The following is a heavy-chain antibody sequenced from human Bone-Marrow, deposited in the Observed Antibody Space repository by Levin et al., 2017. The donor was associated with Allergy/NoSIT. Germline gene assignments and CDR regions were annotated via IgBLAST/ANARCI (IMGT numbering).Heavy chain of an antibody. J-gene: IGHJ4*02. CDR1: RFALSNYA. V-gene: IGHV3-30*18. CDR2: ISNDENKK. Sequence: PGGSLRLSCAASRFALSNYAIHWVRQAPGKGLEWVAVISNDENKKSYIDSVKGRFIISSDDSKNTVFLQMNSLRPEDTATYYCAKDMYYYDSSTFYSLDEWGQGTLVTVSS. D-gene: IGHD3-22*01. CDR3: AKDMYYYDSSTFYSLDE.